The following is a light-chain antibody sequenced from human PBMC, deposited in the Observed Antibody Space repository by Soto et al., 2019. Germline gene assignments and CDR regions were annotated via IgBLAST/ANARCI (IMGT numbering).Light chain of an antibody. Sequence: EIVLTQSPATLSLSPGERATLSCRASQSVNYFLAWYQQKPGQAPRLLIYDASNRATDIQDRFRGSGSGTDFTLTISRLEPEDFAVYYCQPRSHWRTFGNGKQVDLK. CDR2: DAS. J-gene: IGKJ1*01. V-gene: IGKV3-11*01. CDR1: QSVNYF. CDR3: QPRSHWRT.